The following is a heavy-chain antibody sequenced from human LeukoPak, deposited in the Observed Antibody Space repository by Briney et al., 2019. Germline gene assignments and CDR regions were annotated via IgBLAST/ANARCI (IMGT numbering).Heavy chain of an antibody. D-gene: IGHD6-13*01. V-gene: IGHV4-39*01. CDR1: GGSISTNSNY. Sequence: PSETLSLTCSVFGGSISTNSNYWGWIRQPPGKGLEWIGSIYYSGDTYYNPSLRSRVIISVDTSKNQFSLKLTSVTAADTAVYYCARSSAAEGPTRNWFGPWGQGTLVTVSS. J-gene: IGHJ5*02. CDR2: IYYSGDT. CDR3: ARSSAAEGPTRNWFGP.